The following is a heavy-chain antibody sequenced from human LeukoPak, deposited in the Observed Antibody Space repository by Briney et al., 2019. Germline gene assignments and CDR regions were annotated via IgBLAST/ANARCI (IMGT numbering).Heavy chain of an antibody. Sequence: GGSLRLSCAASGFTFSSYGMHWVRQAPGKGLEWVANIKVDGSERYYVDSVKGRFTISRDNAKNSLYLQMNSLRAEDTAIYYCARDWNYSFDYWGQGTLVTVSS. V-gene: IGHV3-7*01. CDR2: IKVDGSER. J-gene: IGHJ4*02. CDR3: ARDWNYSFDY. D-gene: IGHD1-7*01. CDR1: GFTFSSYG.